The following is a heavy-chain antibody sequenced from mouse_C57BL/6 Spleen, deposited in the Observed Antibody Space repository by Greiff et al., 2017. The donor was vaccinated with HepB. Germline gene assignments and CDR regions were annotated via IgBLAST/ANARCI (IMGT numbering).Heavy chain of an antibody. CDR2: IYPGSGST. D-gene: IGHD1-1*01. Sequence: VQLQQSGAELVKPGASVKMSCKASGYTFTSYWITWVKQRPGQGLEWIGDIYPGSGSTNYNEKFKSKATLTVDTSSSTAYMQLSSLTSEDSAVYYCATYYYGSSYVGWYFDVWGTGTTVTVSS. CDR1: GYTFTSYW. V-gene: IGHV1-55*01. CDR3: ATYYYGSSYVGWYFDV. J-gene: IGHJ1*03.